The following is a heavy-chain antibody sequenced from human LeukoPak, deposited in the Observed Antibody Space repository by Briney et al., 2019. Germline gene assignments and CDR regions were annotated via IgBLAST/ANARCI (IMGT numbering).Heavy chain of an antibody. D-gene: IGHD6-13*01. CDR2: INSDGSST. Sequence: GRSLRLSCAAYGFTFSSYWMHWVRQAPGKGLVWVSRINSDGSSTSYADSVKGRFTISRDNAKNTLYLQMNSLRAEDTAVYYCARGSAAAGTGPSGYWGQGTLVTVSS. J-gene: IGHJ4*02. CDR1: GFTFSSYW. V-gene: IGHV3-74*01. CDR3: ARGSAAAGTGPSGY.